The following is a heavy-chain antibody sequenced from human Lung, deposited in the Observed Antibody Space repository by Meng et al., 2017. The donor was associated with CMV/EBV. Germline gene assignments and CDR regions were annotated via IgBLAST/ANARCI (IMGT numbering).Heavy chain of an antibody. CDR1: GYTFTSYG. D-gene: IGHD3-22*01. CDR3: ARNTYYYDSSGYYTDY. J-gene: IGHJ4*02. CDR2: ISAYNGNT. Sequence: SXXVSXXASGYTFTSYGISWVRQAPGQGLEWMGWISAYNGNTNYAQKLQGRVTMTTDTSTSTAYMELRSLRSDDTAVYYCARNTYYYDSSGYYTDYWGQGTXVTVAS. V-gene: IGHV1-18*01.